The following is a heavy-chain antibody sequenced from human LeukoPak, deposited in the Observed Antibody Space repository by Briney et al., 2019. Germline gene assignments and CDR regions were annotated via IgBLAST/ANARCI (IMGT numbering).Heavy chain of an antibody. Sequence: SGPTLVRPSQTLSLTCAISGDSVSSNSAAWNWIRQSPSRGLEWQGRTYYRSKWFSRYAVSVKSRITINADTSKNQFSLQLNSVTPDDTAVYYCARGPGYFQHWGQGTLVTVSS. CDR3: ARGPGYFQH. V-gene: IGHV6-1*01. J-gene: IGHJ1*01. CDR2: TYYRSKWFS. CDR1: GDSVSSNSAA.